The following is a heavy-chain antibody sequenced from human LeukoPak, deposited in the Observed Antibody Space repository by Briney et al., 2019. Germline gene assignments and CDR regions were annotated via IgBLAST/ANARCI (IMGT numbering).Heavy chain of an antibody. CDR1: GFTFSSYN. Sequence: GGSLRLSCAASGFTFSSYNMNWVRQAPGKGLEWVSSISSSSSYIYYADSVRGRFTISRDNAKNSLYLQINSLRAEDTAVYYCARDDAGYSSGWYWVYWGQGTLVTVSS. CDR3: ARDDAGYSSGWYWVY. D-gene: IGHD6-19*01. CDR2: ISSSSSYI. V-gene: IGHV3-21*01. J-gene: IGHJ4*02.